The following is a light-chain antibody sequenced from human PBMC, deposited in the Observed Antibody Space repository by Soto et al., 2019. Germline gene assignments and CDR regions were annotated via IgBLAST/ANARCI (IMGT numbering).Light chain of an antibody. CDR2: AAS. V-gene: IGKV1-39*01. Sequence: DIQMTQSPSSLSASVGDRVTITCRASQSISSYLNWYQQKPGKAPKLLIYAASSLQSGVPSRFSGSESGTYFTLTISSLQPEDFATYYCQKSYSTPLTFGPGTKVDIK. J-gene: IGKJ3*01. CDR3: QKSYSTPLT. CDR1: QSISSY.